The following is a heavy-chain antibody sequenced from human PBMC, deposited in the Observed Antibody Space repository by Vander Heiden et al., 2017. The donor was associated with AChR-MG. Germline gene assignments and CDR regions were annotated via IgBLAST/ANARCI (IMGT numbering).Heavy chain of an antibody. V-gene: IGHV3-23*01. D-gene: IGHD1-26*01. J-gene: IGHJ4*02. CDR2: ITGSGGSA. CDR1: GSTFSSYA. CDR3: AKETAYFPHGVDY. Sequence: EVQLLESGGGLVPPGGSLRHHCAASGSTFSSYAMSWVRQAPGKGLEWVSGITGSGGSAYDADAGKGRFTISRDNFKNTLYLQMNSLRAEDTAVYYCAKETAYFPHGVDYWGQGDLVTVSS.